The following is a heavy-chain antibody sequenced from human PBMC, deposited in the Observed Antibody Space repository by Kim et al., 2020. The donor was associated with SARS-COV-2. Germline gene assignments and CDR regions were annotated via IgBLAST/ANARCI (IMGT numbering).Heavy chain of an antibody. CDR2: ISDSSSYI. D-gene: IGHD2-2*01. J-gene: IGHJ4*02. V-gene: IGHV3-21*01. Sequence: GGSLRLSCAASGFTFSTYSMNWVRQAPGKGLEWVSSISDSSSYIYYADSVKGRFTISRDNAKNSLYLQMNSLRAEDTAVYYCARSEYQLLWGDYWGQGTVVTVSS. CDR3: ARSEYQLLWGDY. CDR1: GFTFSTYS.